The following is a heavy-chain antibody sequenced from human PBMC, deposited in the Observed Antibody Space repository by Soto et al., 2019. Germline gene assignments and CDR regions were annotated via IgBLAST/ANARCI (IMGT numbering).Heavy chain of an antibody. D-gene: IGHD5-18*01. Sequence: SVKVSCKASGGTFSSYAISWVRQAPGQGLEWMGGIIPIFGTANYAQKFQGRVTITADESTSTAYMELSSLRSEDTAVYYCARLTYGYGYFPWFDPWGQGTLVTVSS. J-gene: IGHJ5*02. CDR2: IIPIFGTA. CDR1: GGTFSSYA. CDR3: ARLTYGYGYFPWFDP. V-gene: IGHV1-69*13.